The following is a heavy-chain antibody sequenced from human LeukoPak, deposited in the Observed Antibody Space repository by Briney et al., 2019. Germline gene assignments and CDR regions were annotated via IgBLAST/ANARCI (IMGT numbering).Heavy chain of an antibody. CDR2: ISGSGGST. CDR3: AKTGGIVVVPAAPFDY. J-gene: IGHJ4*02. CDR1: GFTFSSYA. Sequence: SGGSLRLSCAASGFTFSSYAMSWVRQAPGKGLEWVSAISGSGGSTYYADSVKGRFTISRDNSKNTLYLQMNSLRAEDTAVYYCAKTGGIVVVPAAPFDYWGQGTLVTVSS. D-gene: IGHD2-2*01. V-gene: IGHV3-23*01.